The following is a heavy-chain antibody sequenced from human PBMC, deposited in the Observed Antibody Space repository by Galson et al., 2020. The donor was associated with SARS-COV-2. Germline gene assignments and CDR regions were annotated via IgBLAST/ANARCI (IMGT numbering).Heavy chain of an antibody. J-gene: IGHJ4*02. CDR1: GDSISGYY. D-gene: IGHD3-9*01. V-gene: IGHV4-59*01. Sequence: ETSETLSLTCSVSGDSISGYYWSWIRQSPEKGLVWIAYIYYSGSTKYNPSFRSRVTISMDTSKNQFSLRLSSVTTADTAVYYCARGAESTGYSPFEHWGQGTLVTVSS. CDR3: ARGAESTGYSPFEH. CDR2: IYYSGST.